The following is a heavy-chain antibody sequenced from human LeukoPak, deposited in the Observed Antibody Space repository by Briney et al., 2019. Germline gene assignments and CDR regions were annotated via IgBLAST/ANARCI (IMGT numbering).Heavy chain of an antibody. CDR3: ARDVSSWPFFDS. CDR1: GGSIRSQY. D-gene: IGHD6-13*01. J-gene: IGHJ4*02. V-gene: IGHV4-4*07. CDR2: IYASGST. Sequence: SETLSLTCTVSGGSIRSQYWSWIRQPAGRGLEWLGRIYASGSTNYSPSLKRRVTMSLDTSKNQFSLKLFSVTAADTAVYFCARDVSSWPFFDSWGQGTQVTVSS.